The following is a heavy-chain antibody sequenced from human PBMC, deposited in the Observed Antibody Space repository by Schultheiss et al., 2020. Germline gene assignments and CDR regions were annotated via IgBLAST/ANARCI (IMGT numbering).Heavy chain of an antibody. J-gene: IGHJ6*02. V-gene: IGHV3-53*05. CDR2: IYSGGSA. CDR3: AKLLARAGYSAGYGMDV. Sequence: GESLKISCAASGFTVSSNYMSWVRQAPGKGLEWVSVIYSGGSAYYADSVKGRFTISRDNTKNTLYLQMNSLRAEDTAVYYCAKLLARAGYSAGYGMDVWGQGTTVTVSS. CDR1: GFTVSSNY. D-gene: IGHD3-22*01.